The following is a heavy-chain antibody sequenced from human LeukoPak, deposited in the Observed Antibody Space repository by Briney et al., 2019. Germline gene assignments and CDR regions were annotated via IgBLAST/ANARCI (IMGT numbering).Heavy chain of an antibody. Sequence: SETLSLTCTVSGGSISSGGYYWSWIRQHPGKGLEWIGYIYYSGSTYYNPSLKSRVTISVDTSKNQFSLRLSSVTAADTAVYYCARDLSAYGGNSVDGYFDLWGRGTLVTVSS. CDR1: GGSISSGGYY. CDR2: IYYSGST. J-gene: IGHJ2*01. CDR3: ARDLSAYGGNSVDGYFDL. V-gene: IGHV4-31*03. D-gene: IGHD4-23*01.